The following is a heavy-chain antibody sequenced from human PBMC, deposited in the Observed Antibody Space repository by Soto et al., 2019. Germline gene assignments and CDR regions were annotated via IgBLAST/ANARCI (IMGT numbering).Heavy chain of an antibody. D-gene: IGHD5-18*01. CDR2: ISYDGSNK. CDR3: AKDHTATVIRDYYYGMDV. J-gene: IGHJ6*02. CDR1: GFTFSSYG. Sequence: QVQLVESGGGVVQPGRSLRLSCAASGFTFSSYGMHWVRQAPGKGLEWVAVISYDGSNKYYADSVKGRFTISRDNSKNPLYLQMNSLRAEDTAVYYCAKDHTATVIRDYYYGMDVWGQGTTVTVSS. V-gene: IGHV3-30*18.